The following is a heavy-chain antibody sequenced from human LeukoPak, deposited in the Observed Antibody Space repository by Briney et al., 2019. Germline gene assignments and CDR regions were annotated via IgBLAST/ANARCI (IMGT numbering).Heavy chain of an antibody. CDR1: GGSISSGGYY. CDR2: IYYSGST. J-gene: IGHJ5*02. Sequence: PSETLSLTCTVSGGSISSGGYYWSWIRQHLGKGLEWIGYIYYSGSTYYNPSLKSRVTISVDTSKNQFSLKLSSVTAADTAVYYCARGGYDSSGYYYSWFDPWGQGTLVTVSS. D-gene: IGHD3-22*01. V-gene: IGHV4-31*03. CDR3: ARGGYDSSGYYYSWFDP.